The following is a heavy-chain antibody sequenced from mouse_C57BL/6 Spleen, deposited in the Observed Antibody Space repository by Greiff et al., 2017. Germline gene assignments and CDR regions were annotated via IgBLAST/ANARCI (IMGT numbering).Heavy chain of an antibody. CDR2: IYPGSGST. J-gene: IGHJ2*01. D-gene: IGHD2-3*01. CDR3: ARDGYYEGY. CDR1: GYTFTSYW. Sequence: QVQLLQSGAELVKPGASVKLSCTASGYTFTSYWITWVKQRPGQGLEWIGVIYPGSGSTYYNAKFKSKVTLTVDTPYSTAYMQLSSLTSEDSAVYDCARDGYYEGYWGQGTTLTVSS. V-gene: IGHV1-55*01.